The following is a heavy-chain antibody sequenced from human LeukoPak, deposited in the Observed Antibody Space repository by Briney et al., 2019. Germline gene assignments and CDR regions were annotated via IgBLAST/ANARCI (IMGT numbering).Heavy chain of an antibody. V-gene: IGHV4-39*07. CDR3: AREGYYGSGSPAEYFQH. J-gene: IGHJ1*01. Sequence: SETLSLTCTVSGGSISSSSYYWGWIRQPPGKGLEWIGSIYYSGSTYYNPSLKSRVTISVDTSKNQFSLKLSSVTAADTAVYYCAREGYYGSGSPAEYFQHWGQGTLVTVSS. D-gene: IGHD3-10*01. CDR1: GGSISSSSYY. CDR2: IYYSGST.